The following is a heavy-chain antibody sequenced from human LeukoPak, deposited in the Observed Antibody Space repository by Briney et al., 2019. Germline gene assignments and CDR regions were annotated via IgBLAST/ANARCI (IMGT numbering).Heavy chain of an antibody. CDR3: ARTPLAGTGYFDY. D-gene: IGHD6-19*01. Sequence: GAAVKVSCKASRYTFTNYYMHWVRQAPGQGLEWMGIINPTGGSTSYAQKFQDRFTMTRDTSTSTVYMELSSLRSEDTAMYYCARTPLAGTGYFDYWGQGTLVTVSS. CDR2: INPTGGST. V-gene: IGHV1-46*01. CDR1: RYTFTNYY. J-gene: IGHJ4*02.